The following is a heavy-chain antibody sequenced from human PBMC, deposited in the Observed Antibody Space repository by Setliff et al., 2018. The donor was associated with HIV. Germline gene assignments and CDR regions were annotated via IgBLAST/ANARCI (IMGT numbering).Heavy chain of an antibody. CDR1: GGTFSSYA. CDR3: ARGIPRGTVFGVVGYFDY. CDR2: TIPIFGTT. V-gene: IGHV1-69*13. D-gene: IGHD3-3*01. J-gene: IGHJ4*02. Sequence: GASVKVSCKASGGTFSSYAISWVRQAPGQGLEWMGGTIPIFGTTNYAQKFQGRVTITADEWTSTAYMELSSLRSDDSAIYYCARGIPRGTVFGVVGYFDYWGQGTQVTVSS.